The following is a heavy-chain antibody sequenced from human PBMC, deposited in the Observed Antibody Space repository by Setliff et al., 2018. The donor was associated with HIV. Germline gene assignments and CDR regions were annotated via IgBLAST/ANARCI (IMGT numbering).Heavy chain of an antibody. CDR1: GYIFTNYY. CDR3: ASAGAWQRNALDI. V-gene: IGHV1-46*01. CDR2: INPTGGST. J-gene: IGHJ3*02. Sequence: ASVKVSCKASGYIFTNYYMHWVRQAPGQGLEWMGVINPTGGSTRNTQKFQGRVAMTRDTSTSTVYMELSSLRSEDTAVYYCASAGAWQRNALDIWGQGTMVTVSS. D-gene: IGHD5-12*01.